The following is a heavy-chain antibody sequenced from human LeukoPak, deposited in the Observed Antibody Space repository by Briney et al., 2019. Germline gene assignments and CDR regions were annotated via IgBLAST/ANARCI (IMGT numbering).Heavy chain of an antibody. D-gene: IGHD4-23*01. CDR1: GGSFSGYY. J-gene: IGHJ4*02. V-gene: IGHV4-34*01. CDR2: INHSGST. Sequence: SETLSLTCAVYGGSFSGYYWSWIRQPPGKGLEWIGEINHSGSTNYNPSLKSRVTISVDTSKNQFSLKLSSVTAADTAVYYCARGRGVTHVDYWGQGTLVTVSS. CDR3: ARGRGVTHVDY.